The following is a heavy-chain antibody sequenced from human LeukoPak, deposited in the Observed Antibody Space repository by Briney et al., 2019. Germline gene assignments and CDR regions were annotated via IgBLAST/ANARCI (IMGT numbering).Heavy chain of an antibody. CDR3: ARDEDAF. CDR2: ISGSGGST. J-gene: IGHJ4*02. V-gene: IGHV3-23*01. Sequence: GGSLRLSCAASGFTFSSYAMSWVRQAPGKGLEWVSAISGSGGSTYYADSVKGRFTISRDNVKNSLYLQLNSLRDEDTAVYYCARDEDAFGGQGTLVTVSS. CDR1: GFTFSSYA.